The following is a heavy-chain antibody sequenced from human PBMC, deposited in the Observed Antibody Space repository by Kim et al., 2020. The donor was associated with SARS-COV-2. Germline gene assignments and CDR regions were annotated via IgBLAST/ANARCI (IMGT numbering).Heavy chain of an antibody. CDR2: INPNSGDT. CDR3: AREVGGSSRD. CDR1: GYTFTTYG. V-gene: IGHV1-18*01. D-gene: IGHD6-13*01. J-gene: IGHJ4*02. Sequence: ASVKVSCQASGYTFTTYGINWVRQAPGQGLEWMGWINPNSGDTKYPQKFQGRVTMTTDTCTSTAYMDLRSLRFDDTAVYYCAREVGGSSRDWGQGSLVSVSS.